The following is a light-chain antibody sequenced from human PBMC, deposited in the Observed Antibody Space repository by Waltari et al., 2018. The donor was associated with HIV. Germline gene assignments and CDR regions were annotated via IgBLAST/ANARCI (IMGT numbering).Light chain of an antibody. CDR3: QQANSFPIT. J-gene: IGKJ5*01. CDR1: QSISSW. CDR2: AAS. Sequence: DIQMTQSPSSLSASVGDRVTITCRASQSISSWLAWYQQKPGKPPKLLIYAASSLQSGVPSRFSGSGSGTDFTLTISSLQPEDSATYYCQQANSFPITFGQGTRLEIK. V-gene: IGKV1-12*01.